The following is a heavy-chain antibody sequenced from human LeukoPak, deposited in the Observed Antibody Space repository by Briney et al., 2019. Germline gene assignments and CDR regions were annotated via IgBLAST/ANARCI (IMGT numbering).Heavy chain of an antibody. CDR1: GFTFDDYA. J-gene: IGHJ4*02. CDR3: AKGYSSGWYWRSHFDY. Sequence: GRSLRLSCAASGFTFDDYAMHWVRQAPGKGLEWVSGISWNSGSIGYADSVKGRFTISRDNAKNSLYLQMNSLRAEDMALYYCAKGYSSGWYWRSHFDYWGQGTLVAVSS. D-gene: IGHD6-19*01. V-gene: IGHV3-9*03. CDR2: ISWNSGSI.